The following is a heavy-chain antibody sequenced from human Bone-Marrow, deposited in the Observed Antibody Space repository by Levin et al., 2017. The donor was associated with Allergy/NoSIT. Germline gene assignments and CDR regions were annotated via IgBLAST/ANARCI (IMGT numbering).Heavy chain of an antibody. J-gene: IGHJ2*01. V-gene: IGHV5-10-1*01. CDR2: IDPADSYT. D-gene: IGHD3-16*02. CDR1: GYSFTTYW. Sequence: ASVKVSCQGSGYSFTTYWITWVRQMPGKGLEWIGRIDPADSYTDYSPSFQGHVTMSVDKSVNTAYLQWSSLEASDTAVYFCARPYYRHTGVYYWYLELWGRGTLVTVSS. CDR3: ARPYYRHTGVYYWYLEL.